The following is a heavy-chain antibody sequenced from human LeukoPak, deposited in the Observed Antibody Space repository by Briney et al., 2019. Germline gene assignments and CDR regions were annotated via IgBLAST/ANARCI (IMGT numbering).Heavy chain of an antibody. CDR3: ARTYCSGGSCHFDY. Sequence: SETLSLTCTVPGGSIRSYYWSWIRQPPGKGLEWVGYIFYSGTTDSNPSLKSRVTISVDTSKNQFSLTLSSVTAADTAVYYCARTYCSGGSCHFDYWGQGTLVTVSS. V-gene: IGHV4-59*08. CDR2: IFYSGTT. CDR1: GGSIRSYY. D-gene: IGHD2-15*01. J-gene: IGHJ4*02.